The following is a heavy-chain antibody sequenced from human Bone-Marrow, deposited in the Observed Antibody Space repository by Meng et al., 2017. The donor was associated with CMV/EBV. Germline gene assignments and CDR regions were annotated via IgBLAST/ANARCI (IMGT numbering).Heavy chain of an antibody. CDR1: GGTFSSYA. CDR3: ARSGAPWGIAVAGTYWFDP. J-gene: IGHJ5*02. V-gene: IGHV1-8*02. D-gene: IGHD6-19*01. CDR2: MNPNSGNT. Sequence: ASVKVSCKASGGTFSSYAISWVRQATGQGLEWMGWMNPNSGNTGYAQKFQGRVTMTRNTSISTAYMELSSLRSEDTAVYYCARSGAPWGIAVAGTYWFDPWGQGTLVTVSS.